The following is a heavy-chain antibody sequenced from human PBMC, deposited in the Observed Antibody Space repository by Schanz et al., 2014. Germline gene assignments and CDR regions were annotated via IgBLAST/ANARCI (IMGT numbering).Heavy chain of an antibody. D-gene: IGHD1-1*01. Sequence: QVQLVQSGAEMKKPGASVKVSCKASGYTFTGYYMHWVRRAPGQGLEWMGWINPNSGTTNYAQKLQAWVTMTTDTTINTAYMELSRLKSDDTAVDYCARAFDGDDAAGAIDYWGQGTLVTVSS. CDR3: ARAFDGDDAAGAIDY. CDR2: INPNSGTT. V-gene: IGHV1-2*04. CDR1: GYTFTGYY. J-gene: IGHJ4*02.